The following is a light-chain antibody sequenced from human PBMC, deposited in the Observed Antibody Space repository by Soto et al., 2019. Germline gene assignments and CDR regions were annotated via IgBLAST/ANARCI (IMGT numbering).Light chain of an antibody. CDR2: DAS. Sequence: DIQMTQSPSSLSASVGDRVTITCQASQDISNYLNLYQQKPGKAPKLLIYDASNLETGVPSRFSGSGSGTDFTFTISSLQPEDIATYYCQQYDNLPLTFGAGTKVHIK. J-gene: IGKJ4*01. CDR1: QDISNY. V-gene: IGKV1-33*01. CDR3: QQYDNLPLT.